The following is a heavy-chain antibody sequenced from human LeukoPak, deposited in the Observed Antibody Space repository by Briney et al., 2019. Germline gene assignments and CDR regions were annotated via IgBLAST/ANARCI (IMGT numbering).Heavy chain of an antibody. V-gene: IGHV3-30*02. J-gene: IGHJ2*01. CDR1: GFTFSSYG. CDR2: IRYDGSNK. Sequence: AGGSLRLSCAASGFTFSSYGMHWVRQAPGKGLEWVAFIRYDGSNKYYADSVKGRFTISRDNAKNSLYLQMNSLRAEDTAVYYCARDLKLEGYCSSTSCPNWYFDLWGRGTLVTVSS. D-gene: IGHD2-2*01. CDR3: ARDLKLEGYCSSTSCPNWYFDL.